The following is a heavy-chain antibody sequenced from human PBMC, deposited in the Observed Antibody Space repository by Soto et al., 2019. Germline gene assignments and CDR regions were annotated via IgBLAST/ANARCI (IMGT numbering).Heavy chain of an antibody. J-gene: IGHJ4*02. V-gene: IGHV4-39*01. CDR3: AVSTVTMSRNDY. Sequence: QLQLQESGPGLVKPSETLSLTCTVSGGSISSSSYYWGWIRQPPGKGLEWIGSISYSGSTYYIPPLKSRVTISVDTSKNQFSLKLSSVTAADTAVYYCAVSTVTMSRNDYWGQGTLVTVSS. D-gene: IGHD4-17*01. CDR2: ISYSGST. CDR1: GGSISSSSYY.